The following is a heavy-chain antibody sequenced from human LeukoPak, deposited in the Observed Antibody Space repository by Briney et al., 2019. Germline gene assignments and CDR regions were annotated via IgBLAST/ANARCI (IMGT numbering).Heavy chain of an antibody. V-gene: IGHV4-34*01. CDR3: ARRNGPNYYDSSGYLSKRNWFDP. CDR2: INHSGST. J-gene: IGHJ5*02. D-gene: IGHD3-22*01. Sequence: SSETLSLTCAVYGGSFSGYYWSWIRQPPGKGLEWIGEINHSGSTNYNPSLKSRVTISVDTSKNQFSLKLSSVTAADTAVYYCARRNGPNYYDSSGYLSKRNWFDPWGQGTLVTVSS. CDR1: GGSFSGYY.